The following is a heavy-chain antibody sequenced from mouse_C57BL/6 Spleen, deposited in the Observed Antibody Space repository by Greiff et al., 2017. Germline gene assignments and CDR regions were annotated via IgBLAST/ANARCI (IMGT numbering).Heavy chain of an antibody. CDR2: ISSGGSYT. D-gene: IGHD1-1*01. J-gene: IGHJ4*01. CDR3: ARQGTVASMDY. Sequence: VQLKESGGDLVKPGGSLKLSCAASGFTFSSYGMSWVRQTPDKRLEWVATISSGGSYTYYPDSVKGRFTISRDNAKNTLYLQMSSLKSEDTAMYYCARQGTVASMDYWGQGTSVTVSS. CDR1: GFTFSSYG. V-gene: IGHV5-6*01.